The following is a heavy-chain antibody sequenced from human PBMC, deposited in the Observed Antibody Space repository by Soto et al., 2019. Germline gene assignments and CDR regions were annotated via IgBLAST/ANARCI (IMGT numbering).Heavy chain of an antibody. CDR2: IWYDGTSK. J-gene: IGHJ3*02. V-gene: IGHV3-33*01. Sequence: QVQLVESGGGVVQSGTSLRLSCAASGLTFTRSGMHWFRQAPGKVLEWVAVIWYDGTSKYYGDSVKGRFTISRDNSKNTLYLQMTSLRAEYTAVYYCVRDLSRSGKYKKDSFHIWGQGTMVTVSS. CDR1: GLTFTRSG. D-gene: IGHD3-10*01. CDR3: VRDLSRSGKYKKDSFHI.